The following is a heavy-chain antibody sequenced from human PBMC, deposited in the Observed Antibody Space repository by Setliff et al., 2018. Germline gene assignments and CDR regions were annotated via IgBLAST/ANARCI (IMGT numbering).Heavy chain of an antibody. V-gene: IGHV1-18*01. CDR3: TRGRGPRVVVAVPLDF. D-gene: IGHD2-15*01. CDR1: GYNFITFG. Sequence: ASVKVSCKTSGYNFITFGVNWVRQVPGQGFEWMGWISPYNGDADYAQKFQGRVTLTTDTSTGTAYMELRALSSDDTAIYYCTRGRGPRVVVAVPLDFWGQGTLVTAAS. CDR2: ISPYNGDA. J-gene: IGHJ4*02.